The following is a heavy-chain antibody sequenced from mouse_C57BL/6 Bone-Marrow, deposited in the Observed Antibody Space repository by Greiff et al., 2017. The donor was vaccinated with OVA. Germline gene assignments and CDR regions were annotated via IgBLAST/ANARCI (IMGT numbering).Heavy chain of an antibody. CDR2: IDPSDSYT. V-gene: IGHV1-69*01. CDR3: AREGWMFWFAY. J-gene: IGHJ3*01. CDR1: GYTFTSYW. Sequence: VQLQQPGAELVMPGASVKLSCKASGYTFTSYWMHWVKQRPGQGLEWIGEIDPSDSYTNYNQKFKGKSTLTVDKSSSTAYMQLSSLTSEDSAVYYCAREGWMFWFAYWGQGTLVTVSA.